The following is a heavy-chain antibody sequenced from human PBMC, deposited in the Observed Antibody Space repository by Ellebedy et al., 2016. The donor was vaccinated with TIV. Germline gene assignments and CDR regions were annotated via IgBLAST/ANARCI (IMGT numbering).Heavy chain of an antibody. CDR3: ARTDLRYGMDV. D-gene: IGHD3/OR15-3a*01. J-gene: IGHJ6*02. V-gene: IGHV4-38-2*02. CDR1: GYSIRSGYY. CDR2: VYHSGST. Sequence: SETLSLXXSVSGYSIRSGYYWGWIRQSPGKGLDWIGNVYHSGSTYYNPSLRSRVTLSLDTSKNSLSLRLSSVTAADTAMYYCARTDLRYGMDVWGQGTTVTVS.